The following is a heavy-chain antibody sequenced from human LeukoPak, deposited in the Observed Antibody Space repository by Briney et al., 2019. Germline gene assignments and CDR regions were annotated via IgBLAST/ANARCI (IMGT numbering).Heavy chain of an antibody. D-gene: IGHD3-22*01. CDR1: GFTFSSYG. V-gene: IGHV3-30*18. CDR3: AKAPAPYYDSSGLDY. J-gene: IGHJ4*02. CDR2: ISYDGSNK. Sequence: GGSLRLSCAASGFTFSSYGMHWVRQAPGKGLEWVAVISYDGSNKYYAGSVKGRFTISRDNSKNTLYLQMNSLRAEDTAVYYCAKAPAPYYDSSGLDYWGQGTLVTVSS.